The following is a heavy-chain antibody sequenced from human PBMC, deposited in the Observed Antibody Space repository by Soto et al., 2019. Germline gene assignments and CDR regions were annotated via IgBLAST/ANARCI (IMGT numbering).Heavy chain of an antibody. CDR2: YDPEDAKT. J-gene: IGHJ1*01. CDR3: ASQNWRWREQVDH. D-gene: IGHD1-1*01. Sequence: ASVKVSCKLSGYTLLELSIHWVRQAPGKGLEWMGGYDPEDAKTIYAQKSQGRVIMTEDTSTNTAYLEVRGLRYEDTAVYYCASQNWRWREQVDHWGQGTLVTVSS. CDR1: GYTLLELS. V-gene: IGHV1-24*01.